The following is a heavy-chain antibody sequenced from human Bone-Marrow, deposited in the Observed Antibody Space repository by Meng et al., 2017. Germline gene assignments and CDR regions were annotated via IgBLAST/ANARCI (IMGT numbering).Heavy chain of an antibody. CDR2: IIPIFGTA. Sequence: SVKVSCKASGYTFTGYYMHWVRQAPGQGLEWMGGIIPIFGTANYAQKFQGRVTITADESTSTAYMELSSLRSEDTAVYYCATSITMIVVVDAFDIWGQGTMVTVSS. D-gene: IGHD3-22*01. CDR3: ATSITMIVVVDAFDI. CDR1: GYTFTGYY. V-gene: IGHV1-69*13. J-gene: IGHJ3*02.